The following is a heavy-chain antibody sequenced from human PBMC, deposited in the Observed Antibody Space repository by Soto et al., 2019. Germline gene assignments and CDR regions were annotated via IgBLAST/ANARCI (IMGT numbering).Heavy chain of an antibody. CDR3: ARHLADCTGVNCSSYYFAY. Sequence: PSETLSLTCTVSGGSISSYYWSWIRQPPGKGLEWIGYVYYSGSTNYNPSLKSRVTISVDTSKNQFSLKLSSVTAADTAVYYCARHLADCTGVNCSSYYFAYWGQGTLVTVSS. J-gene: IGHJ4*02. D-gene: IGHD2-15*01. CDR1: GGSISSYY. V-gene: IGHV4-59*08. CDR2: VYYSGST.